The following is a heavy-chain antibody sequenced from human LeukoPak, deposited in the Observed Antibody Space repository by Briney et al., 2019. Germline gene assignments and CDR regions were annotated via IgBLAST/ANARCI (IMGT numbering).Heavy chain of an antibody. D-gene: IGHD6-13*01. V-gene: IGHV4-39*07. CDR2: ISSMYYSGST. CDR1: GGSISGSSYN. J-gene: IGHJ6*02. CDR3: ARDRSAVGIYYLGMDV. Sequence: PSETLSLTCTVSGGSISGSSYNWGWIRQPPGKGLEWVGSISSMYYSGSTHYNPSLKSRVTISLDTSKNQFSLKLSSLTAADTAVYYCARDRSAVGIYYLGMDVWGQGTTVTVSS.